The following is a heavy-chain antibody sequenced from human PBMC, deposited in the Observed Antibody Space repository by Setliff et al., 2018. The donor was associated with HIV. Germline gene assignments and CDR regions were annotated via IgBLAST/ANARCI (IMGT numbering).Heavy chain of an antibody. Sequence: SETLSLTCTVSGGSISSSSYYWGWIRQPPGKGLEWIGSLYYSGTIYYNPSLKSRLTISVDTSKNQFSLKLSSVTAADTAVYYCARRTLITGYDYWGQGTLVTVSS. D-gene: IGHD3-16*01. J-gene: IGHJ4*02. CDR3: ARRTLITGYDY. CDR2: LYYSGTI. CDR1: GGSISSSSYY. V-gene: IGHV4-39*01.